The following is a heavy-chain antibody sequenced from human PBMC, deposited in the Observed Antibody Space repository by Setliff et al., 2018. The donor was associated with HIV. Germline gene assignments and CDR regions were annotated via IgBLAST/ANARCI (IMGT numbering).Heavy chain of an antibody. Sequence: GGSLRLSCAASGFTFSDYYMSWIRQAPGKGLEWVSFISSSGSTIFYLDSVKGRFTISRDNAKNSLYLQMTSLRAEDTAVYYCAREWDTDMAHLDYWGQGTMVTSPQ. J-gene: IGHJ4*02. CDR2: ISSSGSTI. D-gene: IGHD5-18*01. CDR3: AREWDTDMAHLDY. V-gene: IGHV3-11*04. CDR1: GFTFSDYY.